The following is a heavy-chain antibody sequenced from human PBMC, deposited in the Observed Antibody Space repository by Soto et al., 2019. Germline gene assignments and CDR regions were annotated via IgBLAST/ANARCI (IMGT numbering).Heavy chain of an antibody. Sequence: GESLKISCKGSGYSFTSYWISWMRQMPGKGLEWMGRIDPSDSYTNYSPSFQGHVTISADKSISTAYLQWSSLKASDTAMYYCARDLGYCSGGSCYYYYYYGMDVWGQGTTVTVSS. J-gene: IGHJ6*02. D-gene: IGHD2-15*01. CDR2: IDPSDSYT. V-gene: IGHV5-10-1*01. CDR3: ARDLGYCSGGSCYYYYYYGMDV. CDR1: GYSFTSYW.